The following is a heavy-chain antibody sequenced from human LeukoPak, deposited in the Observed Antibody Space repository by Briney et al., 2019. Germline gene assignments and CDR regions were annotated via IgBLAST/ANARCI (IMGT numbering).Heavy chain of an antibody. D-gene: IGHD2-2*01. Sequence: TGGSLRLSCAASGFSFSTYWMTWVRQAPGKGLEWVANINQAGSEEYYVDSVKGRFTISRDNSKNTLYLQMNSLRAEDTAVYYCAKDTLLKACSSTSCSRQNYYYYMDVWGKGTTVTVSS. V-gene: IGHV3-7*01. CDR1: GFSFSTYW. J-gene: IGHJ6*03. CDR3: AKDTLLKACSSTSCSRQNYYYYMDV. CDR2: INQAGSEE.